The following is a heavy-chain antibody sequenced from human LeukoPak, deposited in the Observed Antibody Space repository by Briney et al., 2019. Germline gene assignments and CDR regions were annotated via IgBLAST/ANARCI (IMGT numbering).Heavy chain of an antibody. CDR3: ARDYGDNYYYYGMDV. J-gene: IGHJ6*02. Sequence: SETLSLTCTVSGGSVSSGSYYWSWIRQPPGKGLEWIGYIYYSGSTIYNPSLKSRVTISVDTSKNQFSLKLSSVTAADTAVYYCARDYGDNYYYYGMDVWGQGTTVTVSS. V-gene: IGHV4-61*01. CDR2: IYYSGST. CDR1: GGSVSSGSYY. D-gene: IGHD4-17*01.